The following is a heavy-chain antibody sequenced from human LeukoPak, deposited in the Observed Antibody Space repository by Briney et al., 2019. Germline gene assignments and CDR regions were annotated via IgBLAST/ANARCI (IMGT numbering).Heavy chain of an antibody. V-gene: IGHV1-18*01. CDR1: GYTFTSYG. Sequence: EASVKVSCKASGYTFTSYGIRWVRQAPGQGLEWMGWISAYNGNTNYAQKLQGRATMTTDTSTSTAYMELRSLRSDDTAVYYCARDLTQYYYGSGSHLDYWGQGTLVTVSS. CDR2: ISAYNGNT. D-gene: IGHD3-10*01. CDR3: ARDLTQYYYGSGSHLDY. J-gene: IGHJ4*02.